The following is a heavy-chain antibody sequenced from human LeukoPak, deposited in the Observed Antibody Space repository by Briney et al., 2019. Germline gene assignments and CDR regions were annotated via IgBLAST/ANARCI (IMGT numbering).Heavy chain of an antibody. CDR1: GFTFSSYA. CDR2: ISGSGGST. V-gene: IGHV3-23*01. D-gene: IGHD6-13*01. Sequence: HPGGSLRLSCAASGFTFSSYAMSWVRQAPGKGLEWVSAISGSGGSTYYADSVKGRFTISRDNSKNTLYLQMNSLRAEDTAVYYCAKRNQKNTGYSGSFLLDYWSQGTLVTVSS. CDR3: AKRNQKNTGYSGSFLLDY. J-gene: IGHJ4*02.